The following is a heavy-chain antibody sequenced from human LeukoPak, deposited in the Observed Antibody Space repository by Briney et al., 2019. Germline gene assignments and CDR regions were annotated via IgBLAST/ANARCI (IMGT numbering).Heavy chain of an antibody. CDR1: GYTITSYD. D-gene: IGHD2-15*01. CDR3: ARDYCSGGSCFLPDY. CDR2: INPNSGGT. V-gene: IGHV1-2*02. Sequence: ASVTVSCTASGYTITSYDINWVRQATGQGLEWMGWINPNSGGTNYAQKFQGRVTMTRDTSISTAYMELSRLRSDDTAVYYCARDYCSGGSCFLPDYWGQGTLVTVSS. J-gene: IGHJ4*02.